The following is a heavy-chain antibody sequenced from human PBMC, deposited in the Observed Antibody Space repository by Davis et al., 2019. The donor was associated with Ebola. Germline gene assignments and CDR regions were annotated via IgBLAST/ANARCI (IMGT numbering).Heavy chain of an antibody. V-gene: IGHV1-18*04. J-gene: IGHJ5*02. D-gene: IGHD3-10*01. CDR2: ISAYNGNT. CDR3: ARVITMVRAGWFDP. Sequence: ASVKVSCKASGYTFTNYGITWVRQAPGQGLEWMGWISAYNGNTNYAQKLQGRVTMTTDTSTSTAYMELRSLRSDDTAVYYCARVITMVRAGWFDPWGQGTLVTVSS. CDR1: GYTFTNYG.